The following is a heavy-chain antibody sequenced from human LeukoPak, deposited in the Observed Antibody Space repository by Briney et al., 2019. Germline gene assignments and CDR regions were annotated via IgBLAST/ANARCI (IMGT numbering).Heavy chain of an antibody. CDR2: INHSGST. D-gene: IGHD3-9*01. CDR3: ARVFPYYYYYYMDV. V-gene: IGHV4-34*01. CDR1: GGSFSGYY. Sequence: SETLSLTCAVYGGSFSGYYWSWIRQPPGKGLEGIGEINHSGSTNYNPSLKSRVTISVDTSKNQFSLKLSSVTAADTAVYYCARVFPYYYYYYMDVWGKGTTVTISS. J-gene: IGHJ6*03.